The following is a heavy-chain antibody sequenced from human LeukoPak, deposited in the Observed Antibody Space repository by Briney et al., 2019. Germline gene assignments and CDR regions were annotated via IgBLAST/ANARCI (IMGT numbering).Heavy chain of an antibody. D-gene: IGHD1-1*01. J-gene: IGHJ6*02. CDR3: ARVRRGGGTTFYYYGMDV. V-gene: IGHV1-24*01. CDR2: FDPEDGET. Sequence: GASVKVSCKVSGYTLTELSMHWVRQAPGKGLEWMGGFDPEDGETIYAQKFQGRVTMTEDTSTDTAYMELSSLRSEDTAVYYCARVRRGGGTTFYYYGMDVWGQGTTVTVSS. CDR1: GYTLTELS.